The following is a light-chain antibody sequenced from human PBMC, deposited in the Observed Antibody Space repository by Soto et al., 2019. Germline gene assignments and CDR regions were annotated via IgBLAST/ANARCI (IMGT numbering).Light chain of an antibody. J-gene: IGKJ3*01. Sequence: DIQMTQSPSSLSASVGDRVTITCRASQSISSYLNWYQQKPGKAPKLLIYAASSMQSGVPSRFSGSGSGTVFPLTISSLQPEDFASYYCQHSNSTPRTFGPGTKVEIK. CDR2: AAS. CDR3: QHSNSTPRT. CDR1: QSISSY. V-gene: IGKV1-39*01.